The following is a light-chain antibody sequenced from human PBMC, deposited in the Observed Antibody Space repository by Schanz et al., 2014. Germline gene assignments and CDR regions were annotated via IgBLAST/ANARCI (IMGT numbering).Light chain of an antibody. CDR1: QSISSKY. V-gene: IGKV3-20*01. Sequence: EIVMPQSPGTLSLSPGERATLSCRASQSISSKYFAWYQQKPGQAPRLLIYDASARATSIPDRFSGSGSGTDFTLTISRLEPEDFAVYYCQQYGSSPLTFGGGTKVEIK. CDR3: QQYGSSPLT. J-gene: IGKJ4*01. CDR2: DAS.